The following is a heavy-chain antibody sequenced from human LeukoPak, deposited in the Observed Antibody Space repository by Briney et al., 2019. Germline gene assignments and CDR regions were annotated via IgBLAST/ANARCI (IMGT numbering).Heavy chain of an antibody. V-gene: IGHV3-11*01. CDR1: GFTFSDYY. CDR3: ARLKSYGSGSYYREAY. J-gene: IGHJ4*02. Sequence: GGSLRLSCAASGFTFSDYYMSWIRQAPGKGLEWVSYISSSGSTIYYADSVKGRFTISRDNAKNSLYLQMNSLRAEDTAVYYCARLKSYGSGSYYREAYWGQGTLVTVSS. D-gene: IGHD3-10*01. CDR2: ISSSGSTI.